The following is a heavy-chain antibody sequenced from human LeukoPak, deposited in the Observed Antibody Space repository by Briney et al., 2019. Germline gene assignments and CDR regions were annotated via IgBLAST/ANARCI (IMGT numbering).Heavy chain of an antibody. CDR3: SRHYYFDL. D-gene: IGHD1-26*01. CDR2: IHHDGRI. CDR1: GGSIDSTNW. J-gene: IGHJ2*01. V-gene: IGHV4/OR15-8*01. Sequence: PSETLSLTCDVSGGSIDSTNWWNWVRQPPGKGLEWIGEIHHDGRINYNPSLKSRVTLSVDKSKNQFSLRLNSVTAADTAMYYCSRHYYFDLWGRGTLVTVSS.